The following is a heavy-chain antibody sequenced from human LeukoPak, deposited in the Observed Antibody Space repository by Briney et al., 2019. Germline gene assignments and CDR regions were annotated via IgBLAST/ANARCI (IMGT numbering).Heavy chain of an antibody. CDR3: ARAAYSSGFYFFDS. J-gene: IGHJ4*02. V-gene: IGHV4-59*01. Sequence: EPSETLSLTCTVSGGSITSYYWSWIRQPPGKGLESIGYVYYSGSASYNPSLKSRVTISIDTSKNQFSLKLNSLTAADTAVYYCARAAYSSGFYFFDSWGQGTLVTVSS. D-gene: IGHD3-22*01. CDR1: GGSITSYY. CDR2: VYYSGSA.